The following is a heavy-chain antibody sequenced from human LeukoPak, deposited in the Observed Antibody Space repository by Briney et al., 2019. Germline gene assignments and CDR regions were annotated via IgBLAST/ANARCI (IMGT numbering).Heavy chain of an antibody. D-gene: IGHD2-2*01. CDR3: AKDAVNCSGTSCSYGMDV. Sequence: GGSLRLSCAASGFTFSNYAIHWVRQAPGKGLEWVAFISYDGNDKYYADSVKGRFTTSRDNSNNMVHLQMHSLRPEDTAVYSCAKDAVNCSGTSCSYGMDVWGQGTTVIVSS. CDR1: GFTFSNYA. V-gene: IGHV3-30*18. J-gene: IGHJ6*02. CDR2: ISYDGNDK.